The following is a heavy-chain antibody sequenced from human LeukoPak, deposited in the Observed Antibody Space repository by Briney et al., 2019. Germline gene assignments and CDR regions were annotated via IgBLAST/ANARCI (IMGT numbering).Heavy chain of an antibody. D-gene: IGHD3-22*01. Sequence: GGSLRLSCAAFGFTFSSNAMSWVRQAPGKGLEWVSAISGSGGNTYYADSVKGRFTISTDNSKNTLYLQMNSLRAEDTAVYYCAKDNLDYYDSSGYLDYWGQGTLVTVSS. CDR3: AKDNLDYYDSSGYLDY. CDR2: ISGSGGNT. V-gene: IGHV3-23*01. J-gene: IGHJ4*02. CDR1: GFTFSSNA.